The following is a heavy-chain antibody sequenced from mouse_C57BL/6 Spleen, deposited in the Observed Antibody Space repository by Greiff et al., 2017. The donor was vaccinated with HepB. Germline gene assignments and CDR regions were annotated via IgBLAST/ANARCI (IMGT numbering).Heavy chain of an antibody. V-gene: IGHV1-55*01. CDR2: IYPGSGST. CDR1: GYTFTSYW. J-gene: IGHJ3*01. D-gene: IGHD2-5*01. CDR3: ARAGYSNYNLPY. Sequence: VQLQESGAELVKPGASVKMSCKASGYTFTSYWITWVKQRPGQGLEWIGDIYPGSGSTNYNEKFKSKATLTVDTSSSTAYMQLSSLTSEDSAVYYCARAGYSNYNLPYWGQGTLVTVSA.